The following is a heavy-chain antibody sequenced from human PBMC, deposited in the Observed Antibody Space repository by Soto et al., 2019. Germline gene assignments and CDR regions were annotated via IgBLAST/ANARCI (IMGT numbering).Heavy chain of an antibody. V-gene: IGHV3-15*01. D-gene: IGHD2-15*01. CDR3: VFGAEYCSGASCYFH. CDR2: IKSKTDGGAI. J-gene: IGHJ4*02. Sequence: EVQLVESGGGLVEPGGSLRLSCAASGFTFTYAWMSWVRQAPGKGLEWVGRIKSKTDGGAIDYAAPVKGRFTISRDDSKNRRDLQMNSLKTEDTAVYYGVFGAEYCSGASCYFHWGQGTLVTVSS. CDR1: GFTFTYAW.